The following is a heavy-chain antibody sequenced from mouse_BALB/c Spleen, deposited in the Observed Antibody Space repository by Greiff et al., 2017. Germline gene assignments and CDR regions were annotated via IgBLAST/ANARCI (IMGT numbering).Heavy chain of an antibody. Sequence: LQQPGSELVRPGASVKLSCKASGYTFTSYWMHWVKQRPGQGLEWIGNIYPGSGSTNYDEKFKSKATLTVDTSSSTAYMQLSSLTSEDSAVYYCTRLRGLSIGNYLDYWGQGTTLTVSS. CDR1: GYTFTSYW. CDR2: IYPGSGST. D-gene: IGHD1-1*02. J-gene: IGHJ2*01. CDR3: TRLRGLSIGNYLDY. V-gene: IGHV1S22*01.